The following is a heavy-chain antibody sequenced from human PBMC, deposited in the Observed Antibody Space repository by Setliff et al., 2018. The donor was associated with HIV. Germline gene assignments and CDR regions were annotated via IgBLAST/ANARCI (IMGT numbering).Heavy chain of an antibody. J-gene: IGHJ4*02. CDR1: GDSISSGSYF. Sequence: PSETLSLTCSVSGDSISSGSYFWGWIRPTPGKGLEWIGNIYYTGFAYYNPSLKSRVTISLDTSKTHFFLNLTSVTDADTAVYFCTREGRGDPAMATTRIDYWGQGKLVTVSS. D-gene: IGHD1-1*01. V-gene: IGHV4-39*02. CDR3: TREGRGDPAMATTRIDY. CDR2: IYYTGFA.